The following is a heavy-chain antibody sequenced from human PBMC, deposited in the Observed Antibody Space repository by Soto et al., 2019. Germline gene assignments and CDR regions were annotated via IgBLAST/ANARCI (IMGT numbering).Heavy chain of an antibody. J-gene: IGHJ1*01. Sequence: SVKVSCKASGGTFSSFGISWVRQAPGQGLEWMGGITPVFGRPNYAQRFRGRLTITADESTNTSYMELIDLTSEDTAVYYCAREASGYDFWGQGTQVTVSS. CDR3: AREASGYDF. CDR1: GGTFSSFG. V-gene: IGHV1-69*13. D-gene: IGHD5-12*01. CDR2: ITPVFGRP.